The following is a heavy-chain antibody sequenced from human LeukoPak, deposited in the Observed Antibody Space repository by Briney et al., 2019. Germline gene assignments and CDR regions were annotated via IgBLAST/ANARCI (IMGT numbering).Heavy chain of an antibody. V-gene: IGHV4-59*08. D-gene: IGHD1-26*01. CDR3: ARQRGGSWVNDY. J-gene: IGHJ4*02. CDR1: GGSISSYY. Sequence: SETLSLTCTVSGGSISSYYWSWIRQPPGKGLEWIGYIYYSGSTHYSPSLKSRVTISVDTSRKQFSLRLSAATAADTAVYYCARQRGGSWVNDYWGQGTQVTVSS. CDR2: IYYSGST.